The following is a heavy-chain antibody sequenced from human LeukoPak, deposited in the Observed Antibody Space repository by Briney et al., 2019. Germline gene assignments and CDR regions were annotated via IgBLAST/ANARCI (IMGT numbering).Heavy chain of an antibody. CDR1: GGSFSGYY. V-gene: IGHV4-34*01. CDR2: INHSGST. D-gene: IGHD3-10*01. J-gene: IGHJ6*03. Sequence: PSETLSLTCAVYGGSFSGYYWSWIRQPPGKGLEWIGEINHSGSTNYNPSLKSRVTISVDTSKNQFSLKLSSVTAADTAVCYCARPYYYGSGSYYYMDVWGKGTTVTVSS. CDR3: ARPYYYGSGSYYYMDV.